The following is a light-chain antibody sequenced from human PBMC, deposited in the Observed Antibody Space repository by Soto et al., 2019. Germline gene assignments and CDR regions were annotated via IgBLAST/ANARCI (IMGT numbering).Light chain of an antibody. V-gene: IGLV2-14*01. CDR1: SSDVGGYNY. CDR2: DVS. CDR3: SSYTSTSIPDV. J-gene: IGLJ1*01. Sequence: QSVLTQPASVSGSPGQSITISCTGTSSDVGGYNYVSWYQQHPGKAPKLMIYDVSNRPSGVSNRFSGSKSGNTASLTISGLQAEDEADYYCSSYTSTSIPDVCGTGTKLTVL.